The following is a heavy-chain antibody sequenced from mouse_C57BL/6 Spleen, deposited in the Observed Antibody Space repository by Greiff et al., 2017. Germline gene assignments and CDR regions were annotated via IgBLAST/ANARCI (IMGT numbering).Heavy chain of an antibody. J-gene: IGHJ4*01. D-gene: IGHD2-4*01. V-gene: IGHV1-39*01. CDR1: GYSFTDYN. CDR2: INPNYGTT. Sequence: VQLKESGPELVKPGASVKISCKASGYSFTDYNMNWVKQSNGKSLEWIGVINPNYGTTSYNQKFKGKATLTVDKSSSTAYMQLNSLTSEDSAVYYFARSDDYGESKAMDYWGQGTSVTVSS. CDR3: ARSDDYGESKAMDY.